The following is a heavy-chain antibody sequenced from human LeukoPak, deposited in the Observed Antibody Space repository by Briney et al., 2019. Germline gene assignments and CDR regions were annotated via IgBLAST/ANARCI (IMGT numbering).Heavy chain of an antibody. D-gene: IGHD3-10*01. CDR1: GFTFSDYY. Sequence: GGSLRLSCAASGFTFSDYYMSWIRQAPGKGLEWVSYISSSGSTIYYADSVKGRFTISRDNAKNSLYLQMNSLRAEDTAVYYCARDRYYGSGSYFLYYFDYWGQGTLVTVSS. CDR2: ISSSGSTI. CDR3: ARDRYYGSGSYFLYYFDY. J-gene: IGHJ4*02. V-gene: IGHV3-11*04.